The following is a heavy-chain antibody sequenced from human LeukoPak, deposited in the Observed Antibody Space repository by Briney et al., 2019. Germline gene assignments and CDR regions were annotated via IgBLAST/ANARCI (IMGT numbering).Heavy chain of an antibody. CDR2: IDHSGRT. Sequence: PSETLSLTCAVYGGSFSGYYWSWIRQPPGKGLEWIGEIDHSGRTNSNASLKSRVTISVDMSKNQFSLRRSSVTAADTAVYYRXXXSIVTAGRKPYDVWDQGTLVTVSP. D-gene: IGHD6-13*01. CDR1: GGSFSGYY. V-gene: IGHV4-34*01. J-gene: IGHJ4*02. CDR3: XXXSIVTAGRKPYDV.